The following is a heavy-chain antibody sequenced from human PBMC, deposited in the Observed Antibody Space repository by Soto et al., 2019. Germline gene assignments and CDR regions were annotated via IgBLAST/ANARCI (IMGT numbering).Heavy chain of an antibody. CDR2: IYYSGST. CDR3: ATRITMVRGQHGMDG. CDR1: GGSISSGGYY. V-gene: IGHV4-31*03. J-gene: IGHJ6*02. Sequence: SETLSLTCSVSGGSISSGGYYWSWIRQHPGKGLEWIGYIYYSGSTYYNPSLKGRVTISVDTSKNQCSLKLSSVTAADTAVYYCATRITMVRGQHGMDGWGQGTRVTVSS. D-gene: IGHD3-10*01.